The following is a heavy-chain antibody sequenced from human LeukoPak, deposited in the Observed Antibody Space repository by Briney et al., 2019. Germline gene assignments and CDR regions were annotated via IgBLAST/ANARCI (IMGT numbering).Heavy chain of an antibody. CDR3: ARGLGY. J-gene: IGHJ4*02. CDR1: GGSFSGYY. CDR2: INHSGST. V-gene: IGHV4-34*01. D-gene: IGHD7-27*01. Sequence: SETLSLTCAVHGGSFSGYYWSWIREPPGRGLEWIGEINHSGSTNYNPSLKSRVTISVDTSKNQFYLKLSSVTAADTAVYYCARGLGYWGQGTLVTVSS.